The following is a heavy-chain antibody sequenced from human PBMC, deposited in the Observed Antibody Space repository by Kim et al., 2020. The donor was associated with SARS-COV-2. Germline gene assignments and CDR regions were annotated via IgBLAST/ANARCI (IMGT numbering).Heavy chain of an antibody. D-gene: IGHD5-12*01. V-gene: IGHV3-23*01. CDR1: GFTFSIYA. CDR3: AKLYSGYDLTYFDY. Sequence: GGSLRLSCAASGFTFSIYAMSGVRQAPGKGLEWVSAISGSGGSTYYADSVKGRFTISRDNSKNTLYLQMSSLRAEDTAVYYCAKLYSGYDLTYFDYWGQGTLVTVSS. CDR2: ISGSGGST. J-gene: IGHJ4*02.